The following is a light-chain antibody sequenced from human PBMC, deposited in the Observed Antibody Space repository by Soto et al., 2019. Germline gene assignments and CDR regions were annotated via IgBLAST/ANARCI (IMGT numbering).Light chain of an antibody. CDR3: QRYDSFRT. CDR1: QSIINW. J-gene: IGKJ1*01. Sequence: DIQMTQSPSTLSASVGDRVTITCRASQSIINWLAWYQQKPGKVPKLLIYKASTLESGVPSRFSGSASGTEFTLTISSLQPDDFATYYCQRYDSFRTFGQGTTVEIK. V-gene: IGKV1-5*03. CDR2: KAS.